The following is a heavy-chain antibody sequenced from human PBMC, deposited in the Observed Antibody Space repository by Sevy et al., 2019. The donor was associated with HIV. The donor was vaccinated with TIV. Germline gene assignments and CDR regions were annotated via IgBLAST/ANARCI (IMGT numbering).Heavy chain of an antibody. J-gene: IGHJ5*02. D-gene: IGHD3-16*01. CDR3: ARGGGLSPHHWLDP. CDR2: IIPIFGSA. V-gene: IGHV1-69*13. CDR1: GGTFSSYG. Sequence: ASVKVSCKASGGTFSSYGITWVRQAPGQGLEWMGEIIPIFGSANYGQTFQGRVTMTADQSTRTAYMELSSLRSDDTAVYYCARGGGLSPHHWLDPWAREPWSPSPQ.